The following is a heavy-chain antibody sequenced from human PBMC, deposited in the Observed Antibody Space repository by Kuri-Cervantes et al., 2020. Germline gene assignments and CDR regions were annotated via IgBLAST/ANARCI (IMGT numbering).Heavy chain of an antibody. CDR3: ARAGRGMDSCVYFPYYYGMDV. CDR2: IYTSGST. Sequence: SETLSLTCSVSGGSISSGSYYRSWIRQPAGKGLEWIVRIYTSGSTNYNPTLKSRVTISVDTSKNQFTLKLSSVTAADRAVYYCARAGRGMDSCVYFPYYYGMDVWGQGTTVTVSS. D-gene: IGHD3-22*01. CDR1: GGSISSGSYY. V-gene: IGHV4-61*02. J-gene: IGHJ6*02.